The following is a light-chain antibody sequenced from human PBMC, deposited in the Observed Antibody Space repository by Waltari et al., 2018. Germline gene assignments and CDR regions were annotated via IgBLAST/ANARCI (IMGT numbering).Light chain of an antibody. CDR3: HQSGSLPFT. J-gene: IGKJ2*01. CDR1: LSIGSS. CDR2: YAS. Sequence: DIVLTQSPDFQSVTPKEKVPITCRASLSIGSSLNMYQQKPDQAPKLRIKYASQAFSGVPSRFSGSGSGTDFTLTINSLEAEDAATYYCHQSGSLPFTFGQGTKLEIK. V-gene: IGKV6-21*01.